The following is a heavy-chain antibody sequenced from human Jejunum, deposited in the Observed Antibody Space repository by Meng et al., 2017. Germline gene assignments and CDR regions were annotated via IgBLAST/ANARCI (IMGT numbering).Heavy chain of an antibody. D-gene: IGHD1-26*01. CDR2: IYYDGTT. CDR3: ARDPHKWDASDI. J-gene: IGHJ3*02. V-gene: IGHV4-4*02. CDR1: GGSIDSSGW. Sequence: SETLSLTCAVSGGSIDSSGWWSWVRQPPGKGLEWIGEIYYDGTTVHNPSLKSRVTMSVDKSTNQFSLRLTSVTAADTAVYYCARDPHKWDASDIWGQGTMVTVSS.